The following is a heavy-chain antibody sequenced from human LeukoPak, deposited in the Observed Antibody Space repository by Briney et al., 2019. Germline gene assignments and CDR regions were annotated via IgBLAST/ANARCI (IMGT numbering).Heavy chain of an antibody. CDR1: GGSFSGYY. CDR2: IYTSGST. V-gene: IGHV4-4*07. D-gene: IGHD3-3*01. CDR3: AREGRSIFGVANKPFDY. Sequence: KPSETLSLTCAVYGGSFSGYYWSWIRQPAGKGLEWIGRIYTSGSTNYNPSLKSRVTMSVDTSKNQFSLKLSSVTAADTAVYYCAREGRSIFGVANKPFDYWGQGTLVTVSS. J-gene: IGHJ4*02.